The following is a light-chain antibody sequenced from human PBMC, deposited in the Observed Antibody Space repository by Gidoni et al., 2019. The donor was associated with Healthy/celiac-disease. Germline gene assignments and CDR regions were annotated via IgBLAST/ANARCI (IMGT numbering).Light chain of an antibody. Sequence: DPVSISCRASQTINSYLKWYQQKPGKAPQLLIYAASNLQSGVPSRFSGSGSGTDFTLTISSLQAEDFATYYWQQSYATPWTFGQGTTVEIK. CDR2: AAS. CDR1: QTINSY. J-gene: IGKJ1*01. CDR3: QQSYATPWT. V-gene: IGKV1-39*01.